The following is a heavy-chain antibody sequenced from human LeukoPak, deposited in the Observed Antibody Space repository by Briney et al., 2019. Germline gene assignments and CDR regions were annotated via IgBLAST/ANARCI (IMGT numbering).Heavy chain of an antibody. V-gene: IGHV1-69*04. Sequence: ASVKVSCKASGGTFSSYAISWVRQAPGQGLEWMGRIIPILGIANYAQKFQGRVTITADKSTSTAYMELSSLRSEDTAVYYCARVRGRSSGWYEDWGQGTLVTVSS. CDR2: IIPILGIA. CDR1: GGTFSSYA. CDR3: ARVRGRSSGWYED. J-gene: IGHJ4*02. D-gene: IGHD6-19*01.